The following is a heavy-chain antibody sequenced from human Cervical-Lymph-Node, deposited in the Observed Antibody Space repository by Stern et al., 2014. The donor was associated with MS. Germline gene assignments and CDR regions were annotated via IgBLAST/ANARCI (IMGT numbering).Heavy chain of an antibody. V-gene: IGHV3-30*01. CDR3: ARGGAVTTSDYYLDY. J-gene: IGHJ4*02. CDR1: GFTFSYHA. CDR2: ISYDGSDK. D-gene: IGHD4-17*01. Sequence: VQLEESGGGVVQPGRSLRLSCAASGFTFSYHAMHWVRQAPGKGLEWVALISYDGSDKNDADSVKGRFTISRDNSRNTLYLQMNSLRVDDTAVYYCARGGAVTTSDYYLDYWGQGSLVTVSS.